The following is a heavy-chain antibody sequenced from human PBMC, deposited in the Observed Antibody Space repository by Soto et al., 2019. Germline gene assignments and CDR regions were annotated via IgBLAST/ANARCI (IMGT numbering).Heavy chain of an antibody. CDR2: ISGSGGST. V-gene: IGHV3-23*01. CDR3: ARDRITIFGVVIQYGMDV. CDR1: GFTFSSYA. D-gene: IGHD3-3*01. J-gene: IGHJ6*02. Sequence: GGSLRLSCAASGFTFSSYAMSWVRQAPGKGLEWVSAISGSGGSTYYADSVKGRFTISRDNSKNTLYLQMNSLRAEDTAVYYCARDRITIFGVVIQYGMDVWGQGTTVTVSS.